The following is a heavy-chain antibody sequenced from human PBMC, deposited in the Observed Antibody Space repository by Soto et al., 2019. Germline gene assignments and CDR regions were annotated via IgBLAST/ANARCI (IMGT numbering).Heavy chain of an antibody. V-gene: IGHV3-30-3*01. CDR1: GFTFSSYA. CDR2: ISYDGSNK. J-gene: IGHJ4*02. Sequence: QVQLVESGGGVVQPGRSLRLSCAASGFTFSSYAMHWVRQAPGKGLEWVAVISYDGSNKYYADSVKGRFTISRDNSKNTLDLQMNSLRAEDTAVYYCARGGDYDYVWGSYRFDYWGQGTLVTVSS. D-gene: IGHD3-16*02. CDR3: ARGGDYDYVWGSYRFDY.